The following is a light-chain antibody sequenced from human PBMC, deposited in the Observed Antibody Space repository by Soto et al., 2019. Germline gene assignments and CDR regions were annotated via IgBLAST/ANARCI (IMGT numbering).Light chain of an antibody. J-gene: IGKJ5*01. V-gene: IGKV3D-15*01. CDR2: DAS. CDR1: QSVNGF. Sequence: EIVMTQSPATLSVSPGERVTLSCRASQSVNGFLAWYQHKPGQAPRLLIYDASTRATGIPARFSGSGSGTEFTLTISSLQSVDFAVYYCQQYDNWPITFGQGTRLEIK. CDR3: QQYDNWPIT.